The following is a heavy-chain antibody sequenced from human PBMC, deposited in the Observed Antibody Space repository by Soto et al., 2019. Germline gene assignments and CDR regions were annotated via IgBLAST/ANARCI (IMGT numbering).Heavy chain of an antibody. D-gene: IGHD6-13*01. CDR1: GFTFSSYS. Sequence: PGGSLRLSCAASGFTFSSYSMNWVRQAPGKRLEWVSYISSSSSTIYYADSVKSRFTISRDNAKNSLYLQMISLRAEDTAVYYCARHPERIAQIGWFDPWGQGTLVTVSS. J-gene: IGHJ5*02. V-gene: IGHV3-48*01. CDR2: ISSSSSTI. CDR3: ARHPERIAQIGWFDP.